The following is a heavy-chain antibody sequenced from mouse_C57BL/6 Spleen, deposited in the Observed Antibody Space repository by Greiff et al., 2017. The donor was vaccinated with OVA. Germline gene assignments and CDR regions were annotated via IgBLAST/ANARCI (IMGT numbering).Heavy chain of an antibody. Sequence: LVESGAELVRPGASVTLSCKASGYTFTDYEMHWVKQTPVHGLEWIGAIDPETGGTAYNQKFKGKAILTADKSSSTAYMELRSLTSEDSAVYYCTRSSAQAAWFAYWGQGTLVTVSA. D-gene: IGHD3-2*02. V-gene: IGHV1-15*01. CDR2: IDPETGGT. CDR1: GYTFTDYE. CDR3: TRSSAQAAWFAY. J-gene: IGHJ3*01.